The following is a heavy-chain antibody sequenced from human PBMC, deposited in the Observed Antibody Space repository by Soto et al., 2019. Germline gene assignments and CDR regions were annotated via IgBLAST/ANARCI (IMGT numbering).Heavy chain of an antibody. Sequence: SQALSHTCTISGNSVSNNTAACNWIMQSPSRGLEWLGRTYYRSKWFNNYALSVKGRITINPDTSKNQFSLQLNSVTPEDTAVYYCAREGRLAASIFHNWFDPWGQGTLVTV. CDR1: GNSVSNNTAA. V-gene: IGHV6-1*01. CDR3: AREGRLAASIFHNWFDP. J-gene: IGHJ5*02. CDR2: TYYRSKWFN. D-gene: IGHD3-3*02.